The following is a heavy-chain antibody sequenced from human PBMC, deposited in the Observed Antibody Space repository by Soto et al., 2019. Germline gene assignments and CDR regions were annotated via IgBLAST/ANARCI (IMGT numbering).Heavy chain of an antibody. CDR1: VYTFTGFY. CDR2: INPNSGGT. J-gene: IGHJ6*03. CDR3: ARDRRGNCSGGTCPKDHYSSMDS. D-gene: IGHD2-15*01. V-gene: IGHV1-2*02. Sequence: DSVNVSCYASVYTFTGFYMHWVLQAPGQGLEWMGWINPNSGGTTYAQKFQGRVTMTRYTSISTADIELSWLRSDDTAVYYCARDRRGNCSGGTCPKDHYSSMDSWG.